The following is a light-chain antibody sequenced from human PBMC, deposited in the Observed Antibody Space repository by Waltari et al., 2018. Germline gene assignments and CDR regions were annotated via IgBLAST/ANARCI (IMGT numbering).Light chain of an antibody. CDR2: GNH. J-gene: IGLJ3*02. CDR1: SSNIGAGYA. V-gene: IGLV1-40*01. Sequence: QSILTQPPSVSGAPGQSVSISCTGSSSNIGAGYAVHWYQQVPGTGPQLTIFGNHLRPAGGPDGLPASTSGTSSSLAITGLRADDEAVYYCQSYDINLSGSGVFGGGTRLTVL. CDR3: QSYDINLSGSGV.